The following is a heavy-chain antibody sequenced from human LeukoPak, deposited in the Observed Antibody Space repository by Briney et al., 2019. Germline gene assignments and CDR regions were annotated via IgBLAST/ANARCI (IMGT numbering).Heavy chain of an antibody. Sequence: NPSETLSLTCTVSGGSISSYYWSWIWQPPGKGLEWIGYFYYSGNSNYNPSLKSRVTISGDTSKNQFSLKLSSVTAADTAIYYCARVSPAVGAFDIWGRGTMVTVSS. V-gene: IGHV4-59*01. CDR1: GGSISSYY. CDR2: FYYSGNS. J-gene: IGHJ3*02. D-gene: IGHD6-13*01. CDR3: ARVSPAVGAFDI.